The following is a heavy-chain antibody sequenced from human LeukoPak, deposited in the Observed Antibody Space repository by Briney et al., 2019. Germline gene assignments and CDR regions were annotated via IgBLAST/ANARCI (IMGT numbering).Heavy chain of an antibody. CDR1: GYTFTVYY. D-gene: IGHD3-10*01. Sequence: ASVKLSCKASGYTFTVYYMHWVRQAPGQGLEWMGRINPNSGGTNYAQKFQGRVTITRDTSISTAYMELSRLRSDDTAVYYCALLLWFGELLQRSDYWGQGTLVTVSS. CDR3: ALLLWFGELLQRSDY. CDR2: INPNSGGT. J-gene: IGHJ4*02. V-gene: IGHV1-2*06.